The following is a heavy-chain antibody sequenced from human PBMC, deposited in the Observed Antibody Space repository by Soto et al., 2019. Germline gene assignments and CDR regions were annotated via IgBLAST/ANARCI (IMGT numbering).Heavy chain of an antibody. CDR2: IYYSGST. J-gene: IGHJ5*02. D-gene: IGHD5-12*01. Sequence: SETLSLTCTVSGGSISSSSYYWGWIRQPPGKGLEWIGSIYYSGSTYYNLSLKSRVTISVDTSKNQFSLKLSSVTAADTAVYYCAGDIVATIAFGGFDPWGQGTLVTVS. CDR1: GGSISSSSYY. V-gene: IGHV4-39*01. CDR3: AGDIVATIAFGGFDP.